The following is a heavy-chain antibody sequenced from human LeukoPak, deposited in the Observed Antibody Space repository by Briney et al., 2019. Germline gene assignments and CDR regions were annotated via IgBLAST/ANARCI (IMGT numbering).Heavy chain of an antibody. D-gene: IGHD4-23*01. Sequence: GGSLTLSCAASGFIFSSYAMSWVRQAAGKGREWVAVIPYDGSNKYYADSGKGRFTISKENSKNRLYLQMNSLRAEDTAVYYCARAEGYGGELDSWGQGTLVTVSS. CDR3: ARAEGYGGELDS. V-gene: IGHV3-30*04. J-gene: IGHJ4*02. CDR2: IPYDGSNK. CDR1: GFIFSSYA.